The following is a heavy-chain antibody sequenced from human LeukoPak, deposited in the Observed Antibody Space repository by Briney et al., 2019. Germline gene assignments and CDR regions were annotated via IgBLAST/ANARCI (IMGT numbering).Heavy chain of an antibody. CDR2: ISWSSWTI. CDR3: AKGSSSSSYRNYFDH. J-gene: IGHJ4*02. CDR1: VFPFDNYA. D-gene: IGHD6-6*01. Sequence: GRSLRLSCAASVFPFDNYAMHGVRQAAGKGLEWVSCISWSSWTIAYQDSVKGRFTISRDNPNTSLYLQMSSLRPDDTAFYYCAKGSSSSSYRNYFDHWGQGTLVTVSS. V-gene: IGHV3-9*01.